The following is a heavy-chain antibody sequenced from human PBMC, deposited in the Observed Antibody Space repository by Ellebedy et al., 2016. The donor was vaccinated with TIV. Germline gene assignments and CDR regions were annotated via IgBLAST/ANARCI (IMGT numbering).Heavy chain of an antibody. D-gene: IGHD4-23*01. Sequence: GESLKISCAASGFTFSSYGMHWVRQAPGKGLEWVANIKQDGSEESYVEYVKGRFTVSRDNAKNSLCLQMNSLRAEDTAVYYCARGLDYGGNAHFDLWGRGTLVTVSS. CDR3: ARGLDYGGNAHFDL. CDR1: GFTFSSYG. J-gene: IGHJ2*01. CDR2: IKQDGSEE. V-gene: IGHV3-7*01.